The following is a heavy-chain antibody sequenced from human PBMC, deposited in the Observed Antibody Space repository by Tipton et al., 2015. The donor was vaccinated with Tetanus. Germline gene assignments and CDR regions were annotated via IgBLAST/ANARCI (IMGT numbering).Heavy chain of an antibody. J-gene: IGHJ6*02. CDR2: IYSGGST. CDR3: ARAMRGYSYGYEAYYYYGMDV. V-gene: IGHV3-53*01. D-gene: IGHD5-18*01. Sequence: SLRLSCAASGFTVSSNYMSWVRQAPGKGLEWVSVIYSGGSTYYADSVKGRFTISRDNSKNTLYLQMNSLRAEDTAVYYCARAMRGYSYGYEAYYYYGMDVWGQGTTVTVSS. CDR1: GFTVSSNY.